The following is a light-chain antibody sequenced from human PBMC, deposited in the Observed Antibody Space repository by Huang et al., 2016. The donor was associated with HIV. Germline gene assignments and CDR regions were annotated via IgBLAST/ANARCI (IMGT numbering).Light chain of an antibody. V-gene: IGKV4-1*01. CDR1: QSLLYNSNNKNY. CDR3: QQHYSSPPT. Sequence: DIVMTQSPDSLAVSLGERATINCKSNQSLLYNSNNKNYLAWYQQKPRQPPNLLIYWASSRKSGVPDRFSGSGSETDFTLTISSLQAEDVAVYYCQQHYSSPPTFGQGTKLEIK. J-gene: IGKJ2*01. CDR2: WAS.